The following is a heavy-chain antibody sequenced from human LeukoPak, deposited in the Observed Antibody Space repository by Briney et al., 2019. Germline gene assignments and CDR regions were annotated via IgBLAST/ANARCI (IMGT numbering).Heavy chain of an antibody. CDR2: IRYDGSNK. CDR3: TKDNGVVIHSLDY. Sequence: GGSLRLSCAASGFTFSSYGMHWVRQAPGKGLEGVAFIRYDGSNKYYADSVKGRFTISRDNSKNSLYLQMNSLRAEDTAVYYCTKDNGVVIHSLDYWGQGTLVTVSS. V-gene: IGHV3-30*02. J-gene: IGHJ4*02. D-gene: IGHD3-3*01. CDR1: GFTFSSYG.